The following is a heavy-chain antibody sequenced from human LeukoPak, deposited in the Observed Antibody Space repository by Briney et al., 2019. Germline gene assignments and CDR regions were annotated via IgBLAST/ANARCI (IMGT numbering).Heavy chain of an antibody. CDR3: ARRCYDSSGFDY. J-gene: IGHJ4*02. D-gene: IGHD3-22*01. V-gene: IGHV3-23*01. CDR2: ISGSGGST. CDR1: GFTFTTYA. Sequence: GGSLRLSCAASGFTFTTYAMSWVRQAPGKGLEWVSAISGSGGSTYYADSVKGRFTISRDNSKNTLYLQMNSLRAEDTAVYYCARRCYDSSGFDYWGQGTLVTVSS.